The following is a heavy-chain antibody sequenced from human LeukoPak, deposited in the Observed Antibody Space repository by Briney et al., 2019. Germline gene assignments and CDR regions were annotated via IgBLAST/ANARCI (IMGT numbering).Heavy chain of an antibody. D-gene: IGHD4/OR15-4a*01. J-gene: IGHJ4*02. Sequence: SETLSLTCTVSGGSISSGDYYWSWIRQPPGKGLEWIGYIYHNGRTYHNPSLKSRVTISVDRSKNQFSLKLSSVTAADTAVYYCASAPNYSYFDYWGQGTLVTVSS. CDR3: ASAPNYSYFDY. CDR1: GGSISSGDYY. CDR2: IYHNGRT. V-gene: IGHV4-30-2*01.